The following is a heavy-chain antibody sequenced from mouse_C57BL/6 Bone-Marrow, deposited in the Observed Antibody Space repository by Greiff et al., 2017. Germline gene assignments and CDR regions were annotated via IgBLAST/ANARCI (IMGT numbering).Heavy chain of an antibody. V-gene: IGHV1-64*01. CDR2: INPNSGST. D-gene: IGHD2-4*01. CDR1: GYTFTSYW. Sequence: QVQLQQPGAELVKPGASVKLSCKASGYTFTSYWMHWVKQRPGQGLEWIGMINPNSGSTNYNEKFKSKATLTVDKSYSTAYMQLSSLTSEDSAVYYCARRVYYDSVGYWGQGTSLTVSS. J-gene: IGHJ2*02. CDR3: ARRVYYDSVGY.